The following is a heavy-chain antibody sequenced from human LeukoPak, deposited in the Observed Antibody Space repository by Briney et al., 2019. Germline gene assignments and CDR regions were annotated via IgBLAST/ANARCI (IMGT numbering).Heavy chain of an antibody. V-gene: IGHV3-74*01. CDR2: INSDGSST. CDR3: ARDGAYYDSSGYYYYYYYMDV. CDR1: GFTFSSYW. J-gene: IGHJ6*03. D-gene: IGHD3-22*01. Sequence: PGGSLRLSCAASGFTFSSYWMHWVRQAPGKGLVWVSRINSDGSSTSYADSVKGRFTISRDNAKNTLYLQMNSLRAEDTAVYYCARDGAYYDSSGYYYYYYYMDVWGKGTTVTVSS.